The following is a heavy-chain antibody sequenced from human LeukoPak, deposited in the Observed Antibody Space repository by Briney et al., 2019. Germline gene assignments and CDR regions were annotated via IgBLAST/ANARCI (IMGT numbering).Heavy chain of an antibody. J-gene: IGHJ6*03. CDR3: ARQDRGAHQYYYMDF. CDR1: SGSIGSGRYY. D-gene: IGHD3-16*01. V-gene: IGHV4-39*01. CDR2: IKYGGSD. Sequence: PSETLSLTCTVSSGSIGSGRYYWGWIRQPPGKGLEWIGSIKYGGSDFYNPPLKSRVTVSADTSKNEFSLKLTSVTAAHTAVYYCARQDRGAHQYYYMDFWGKGTTVIVSS.